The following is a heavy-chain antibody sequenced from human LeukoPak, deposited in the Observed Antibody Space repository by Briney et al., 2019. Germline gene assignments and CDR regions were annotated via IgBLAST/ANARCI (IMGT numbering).Heavy chain of an antibody. V-gene: IGHV4-31*03. Sequence: PSETLSLTCTVSGGSISSGGYYWSWIRQHPGKRLEWIGYIYYSGSTYYNPSLKSRVTISVDTSKNQFSLKLSSVTAAETAVYCCARWVGSGGNWYFDLWGRGTLVTVSS. CDR2: IYYSGST. CDR3: ARWVGSGGNWYFDL. J-gene: IGHJ2*01. D-gene: IGHD3-10*01. CDR1: GGSISSGGYY.